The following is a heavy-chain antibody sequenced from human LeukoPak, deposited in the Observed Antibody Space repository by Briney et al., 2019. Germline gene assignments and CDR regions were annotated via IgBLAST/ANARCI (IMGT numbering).Heavy chain of an antibody. CDR1: GYSISSGYY. J-gene: IGHJ4*02. CDR2: IYHSGST. V-gene: IGHV4-38-2*02. CDR3: ARLSIGGSGWYRRDY. Sequence: PSETLSLTCTVSGYSISSGYYWGWIRQPPGKGLEWIGSIYHSGSTYYNPSLKSRVTISVDTSKNQFSLKLSSVTAADTAVYYCARLSIGGSGWYRRDYWGQGTLVTVSS. D-gene: IGHD6-19*01.